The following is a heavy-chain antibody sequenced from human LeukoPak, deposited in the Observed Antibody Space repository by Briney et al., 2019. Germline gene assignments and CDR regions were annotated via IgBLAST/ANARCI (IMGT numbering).Heavy chain of an antibody. D-gene: IGHD1-26*01. J-gene: IGHJ5*02. CDR1: GGSISSGGYY. CDR3: ARVRSGSYRS. Sequence: SQTLSLTCTVSGGSISSGGYYWSWIRQHPGKGLEWIGYIYYSGSTNYNPSLKSRVTISVDTSKNQFSLKLSSVAAADTAVYYCARVRSGSYRSWGQGTLVTVSS. CDR2: IYYSGST. V-gene: IGHV4-61*08.